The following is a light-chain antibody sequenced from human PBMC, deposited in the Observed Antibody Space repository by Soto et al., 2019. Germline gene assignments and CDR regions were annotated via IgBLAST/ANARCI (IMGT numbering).Light chain of an antibody. J-gene: IGKJ4*01. V-gene: IGKV3-15*01. CDR1: QSVRSN. Sequence: EIVMTQSPAILSVSPGERATLSCRASQSVRSNLAWYQQKPGQAPRLLIYGASTRATGIPARFSGSGSGTEFSLIISSLQSEDFAVYYCQQYDNWPPLTFGGGTKVEIK. CDR3: QQYDNWPPLT. CDR2: GAS.